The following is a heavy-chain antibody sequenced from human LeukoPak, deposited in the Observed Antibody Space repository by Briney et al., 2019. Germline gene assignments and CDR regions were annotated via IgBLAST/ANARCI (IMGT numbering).Heavy chain of an antibody. V-gene: IGHV3-30*02. J-gene: IGHJ4*02. D-gene: IGHD5-24*01. CDR1: GFTFSSYG. CDR2: IRYDGSNK. CDR3: AKSGYNRFDY. Sequence: GGSLRLSCAASGFTFSSYGMHWVRQAPGKGLEWVAFIRYDGSNKYYAASVKGRFTISRDNSKNTLNLQMNSLRAEDTAVYYCAKSGYNRFDYWGQGTLVTVSS.